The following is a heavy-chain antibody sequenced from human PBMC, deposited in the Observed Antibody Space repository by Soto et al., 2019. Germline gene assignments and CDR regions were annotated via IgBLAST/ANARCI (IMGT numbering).Heavy chain of an antibody. CDR1: GGSISSGGYS. CDR2: IYDSGIT. D-gene: IGHD5-18*01. CDR3: ARADTAMVYFAY. Sequence: QLQLQESGSGLVKPSQTLSLTCAVSGGSISSGGYSWSWIRQPPGKGLEWIGYIYDSGITYYNPSLKIRVTISVDRSKNHFSLKLSSVTAADTAVYYCARADTAMVYFAYWGQGSLVAVSS. V-gene: IGHV4-30-2*01. J-gene: IGHJ4*02.